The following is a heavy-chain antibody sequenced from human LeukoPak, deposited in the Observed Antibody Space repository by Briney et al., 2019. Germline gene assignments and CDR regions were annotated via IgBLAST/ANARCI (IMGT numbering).Heavy chain of an antibody. D-gene: IGHD2-2*01. CDR2: IIPIFGTA. V-gene: IGHV1-69*13. J-gene: IGHJ5*02. CDR3: ARDAGYCSSTSCYSWFDP. Sequence: SVKVSCKASGGTFSSYAISWVRQAPGQGLEWMGGIIPIFGTANYAQKFQGRVTVTADESTSTAYMELSSLRSEDTAVYYCARDAGYCSSTSCYSWFDPWGQGTLVTVSS. CDR1: GGTFSSYA.